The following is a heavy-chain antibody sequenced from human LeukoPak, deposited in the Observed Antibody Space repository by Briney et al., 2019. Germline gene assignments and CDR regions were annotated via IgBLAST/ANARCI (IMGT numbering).Heavy chain of an antibody. CDR3: ARSGIVGAMSADAFDI. V-gene: IGHV3-9*01. Sequence: GRSLRLSCAASGFTFDDYAMHWVRQAPGKGLEWVSGISWNSGSIGYADSVKGRFTISRDNAKNSLYLQMNSLRAEDTAVYYCARSGIVGAMSADAFDIWGQGTMVTVSS. J-gene: IGHJ3*02. CDR1: GFTFDDYA. D-gene: IGHD1-26*01. CDR2: ISWNSGSI.